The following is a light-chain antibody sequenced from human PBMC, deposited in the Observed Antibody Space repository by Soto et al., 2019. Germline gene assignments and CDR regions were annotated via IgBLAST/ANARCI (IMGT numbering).Light chain of an antibody. CDR2: YAT. CDR3: QHHHNWTPYT. V-gene: IGKV3D-15*01. J-gene: IGKJ2*01. Sequence: DIVMTQSPATLSVSPGEGVTLSCRASQNVDFDLAWYQQRPGQAPRLLMYYATTRAAGIPARFSGSGFGTDFALTTTILPSEDSALSYCQHHHNWTPYTFGQGTIVE. CDR1: QNVDFD.